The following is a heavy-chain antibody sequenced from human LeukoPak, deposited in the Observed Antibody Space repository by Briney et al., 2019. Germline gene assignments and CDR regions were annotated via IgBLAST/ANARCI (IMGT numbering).Heavy chain of an antibody. V-gene: IGHV1-18*01. CDR3: PRDYCSSSTCQDGLFDY. CDR1: GYIFTNYG. J-gene: IGHJ4*02. Sequence: GASGKVSCKPSGYIFTNYGLSWVRQAPGQGLEWVGWINTFNGNTRYAQSFQGRVTMTTDTSTTTAYMELTSLTSDDTAVYYCPRDYCSSSTCQDGLFDYWGQGTLVIVSS. D-gene: IGHD2-2*01. CDR2: INTFNGNT.